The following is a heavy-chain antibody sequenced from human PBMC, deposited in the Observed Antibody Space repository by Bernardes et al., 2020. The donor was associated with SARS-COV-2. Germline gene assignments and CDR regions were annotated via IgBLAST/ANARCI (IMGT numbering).Heavy chain of an antibody. CDR3: ARVVCGGDCFYYWYLDL. CDR2: TSGRRTT. CDR1: GGSFSSDYYY. Sequence: SETLSLTCTVSGGSFSSDYYYWSWIRQSAGGGLEWIGRTSGRRTTNSNPALESRVTISLDTSRNQFSLKMTSVTAADTAVYYCARVVCGGDCFYYWYLDLWGRGTLVTVSS. J-gene: IGHJ2*01. V-gene: IGHV4-61*02. D-gene: IGHD2-21*02.